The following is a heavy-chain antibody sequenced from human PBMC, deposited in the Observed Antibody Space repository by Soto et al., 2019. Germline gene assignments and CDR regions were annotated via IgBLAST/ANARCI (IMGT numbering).Heavy chain of an antibody. CDR1: GDSLTNNHW. Sequence: PSETLSLTCDVSGDSLTNNHWWSWVRQAPGKGLEWIGEIWHTGRPNYNPSLKSRVAISIDKSKNQFSLKLSSVTAADTAVYYCVRDRLGEDQQPFDYWGQGTLVTVSS. V-gene: IGHV4-4*02. D-gene: IGHD1-26*01. J-gene: IGHJ4*02. CDR2: IWHTGRP. CDR3: VRDRLGEDQQPFDY.